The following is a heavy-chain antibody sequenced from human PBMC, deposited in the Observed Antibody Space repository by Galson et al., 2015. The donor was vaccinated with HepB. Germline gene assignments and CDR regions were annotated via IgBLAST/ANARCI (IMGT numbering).Heavy chain of an antibody. CDR1: GFTFSNYA. D-gene: IGHD1/OR15-1a*01. CDR3: ARASDSNCYNPLDY. V-gene: IGHV3-23*01. CDR2: ISGGGGST. Sequence: SLRLSCAASGFTFSNYAMSWVRQAPGKGLEWVSVISGGGGSTYYADSVKGRFTMSRDNSKNTLFLQMNSLRADDTAVYYCARASDSNCYNPLDYWGQGTLVTVSS. J-gene: IGHJ4*02.